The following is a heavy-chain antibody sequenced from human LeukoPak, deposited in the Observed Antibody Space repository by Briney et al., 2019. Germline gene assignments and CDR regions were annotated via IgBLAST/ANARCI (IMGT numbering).Heavy chain of an antibody. J-gene: IGHJ4*02. Sequence: SETLSLTCAVSGGAFSGYYWSWIRQPPGKGLEWIGEINHSGSTNYNPSLKSRVTILVDTSKNQFSLKLSAGTAPDTAVYYCAGYNVDTAMAEYYFDYWGQGTLVTVSS. V-gene: IGHV4-34*01. CDR3: AGYNVDTAMAEYYFDY. CDR2: INHSGST. D-gene: IGHD5-18*01. CDR1: GGAFSGYY.